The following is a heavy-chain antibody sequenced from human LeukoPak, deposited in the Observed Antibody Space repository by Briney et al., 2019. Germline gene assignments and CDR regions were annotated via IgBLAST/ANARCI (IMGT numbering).Heavy chain of an antibody. CDR3: ARGLYPDDAFDI. Sequence: SETLSLTCTVSGDSISNYYWSWIRQPPGKGLEWIGYISYSGITNYNPSLKSRVTISLDTSKNHFSLKMRSVTAADTAVYYCARGLYPDDAFDIWGPGTLVTVSS. V-gene: IGHV4-59*08. CDR1: GDSISNYY. J-gene: IGHJ4*02. D-gene: IGHD2-15*01. CDR2: ISYSGIT.